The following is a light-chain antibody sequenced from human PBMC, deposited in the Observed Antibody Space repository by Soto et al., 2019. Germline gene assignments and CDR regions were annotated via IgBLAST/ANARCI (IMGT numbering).Light chain of an antibody. CDR2: EDT. Sequence: LTQPASVSGSPGQSITISCTGSSSDVGGHNYVSWYQQHPGKAPKLMIYEDTKRPSGVSNRFSGSKPGNTASLTISGLQAEDEADYYCSSYTFTRTLYVFGTGTKVTVL. V-gene: IGLV2-14*01. CDR3: SSYTFTRTLYV. CDR1: SSDVGGHNY. J-gene: IGLJ1*01.